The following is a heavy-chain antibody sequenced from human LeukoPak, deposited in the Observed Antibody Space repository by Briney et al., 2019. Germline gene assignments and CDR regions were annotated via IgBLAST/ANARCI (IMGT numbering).Heavy chain of an antibody. V-gene: IGHV4-39*01. CDR1: GGSISSSSYY. CDR3: ARLTPLWANAFDI. J-gene: IGHJ3*02. D-gene: IGHD2-21*01. CDR2: IYYSGST. Sequence: SETLSLTCTVSGGSISSSSYYWGWIRQPPGKGLEWIGSIYYSGSTYYSPSLKSRVTISVDTSKNQFSLKLSSVTAADTAVYYCARLTPLWANAFDIWGQGTMVTVSS.